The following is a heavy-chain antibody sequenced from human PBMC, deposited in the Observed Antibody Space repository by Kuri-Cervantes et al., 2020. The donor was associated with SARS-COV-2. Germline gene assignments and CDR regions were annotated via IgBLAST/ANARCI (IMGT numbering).Heavy chain of an antibody. Sequence: GESLKISCAASGFTFSSYAMSWVRQAPGKGLEWVSAISGSGGSTNYADSVKGRFTITRDNSKNTLYLQMNSLIAEDTAVYYCAKVQQLGSSWYWFDPWGQGTLVTVSS. CDR1: GFTFSSYA. J-gene: IGHJ5*02. D-gene: IGHD6-13*01. CDR2: ISGSGGST. CDR3: AKVQQLGSSWYWFDP. V-gene: IGHV3-23*01.